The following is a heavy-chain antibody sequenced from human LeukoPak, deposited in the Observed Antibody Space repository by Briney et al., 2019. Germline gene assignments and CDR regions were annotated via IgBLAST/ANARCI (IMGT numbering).Heavy chain of an antibody. V-gene: IGHV4-59*08. J-gene: IGHJ5*02. CDR3: ATASHPQQLVHGWFDP. CDR1: GGSISSYY. Sequence: SETLSLTCTVSGGSISSYYWSWIRQPPGKGLEWIGYIYYSGSTYYNPSLKSRVTISVDTSKNQFSLKLSSVTAADTAVYYCATASHPQQLVHGWFDPWGQGTLVTVSS. D-gene: IGHD6-13*01. CDR2: IYYSGST.